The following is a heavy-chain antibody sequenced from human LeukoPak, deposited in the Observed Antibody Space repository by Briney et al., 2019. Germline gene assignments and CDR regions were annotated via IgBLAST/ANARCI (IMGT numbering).Heavy chain of an antibody. Sequence: GGSLRLSCAASGFTFSSYAMSWVRQAPGKGLEWVSAIGGSGDRTHYADSVKGRFTISRDNSKNTLYLQMNSLRAEDTAVYYCAKDSKIVGATFRSYHYMDVWGKGTAVTVSS. V-gene: IGHV3-23*01. CDR1: GFTFSSYA. D-gene: IGHD1-26*01. CDR3: AKDSKIVGATFRSYHYMDV. J-gene: IGHJ6*03. CDR2: IGGSGDRT.